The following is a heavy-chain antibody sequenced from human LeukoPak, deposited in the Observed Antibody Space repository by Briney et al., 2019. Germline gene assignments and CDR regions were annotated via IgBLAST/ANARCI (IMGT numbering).Heavy chain of an antibody. V-gene: IGHV4-59*01. CDR1: GGSISSYY. J-gene: IGHJ6*03. D-gene: IGHD2/OR15-2a*01. CDR2: IYYSGST. Sequence: PSETLSLTCTVSGGSISSYYWSWIRQPPGKGLEWIGYIYYSGSTNYNPSLKSRVTISVDTSKNQFSLKLSSVTAADTAVYYCARDGYYFNNYYYMDVWGKGTTVTVSS. CDR3: ARDGYYFNNYYYMDV.